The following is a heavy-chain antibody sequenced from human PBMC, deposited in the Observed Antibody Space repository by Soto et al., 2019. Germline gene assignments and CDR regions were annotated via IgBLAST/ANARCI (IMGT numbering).Heavy chain of an antibody. CDR2: IYFGGTT. V-gene: IGHV4-59*01. J-gene: IGHJ3*02. D-gene: IGHD5-18*01. CDR3: ARRYGYGTFDI. Sequence: PSETLSLTCTVSGGSLSPNYWTWIRQPPGKGLEWVGYIYFGGTTSYNPSLRSRVSISVDTSKNQFSLKLSSVTAADTAVYFCARRYGYGTFDIWGQGTMVTVSS. CDR1: GGSLSPNY.